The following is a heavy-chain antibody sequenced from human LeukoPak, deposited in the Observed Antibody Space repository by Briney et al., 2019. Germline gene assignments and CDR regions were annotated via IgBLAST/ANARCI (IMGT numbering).Heavy chain of an antibody. CDR3: AKGMHSGPLDY. CDR2: ISYDGSNK. Sequence: GRSLRLSCAASGFTFSSYAMHWVRQAPGKGLEWVAVISYDGSNKYYADSVKGRFTISRDNSKNTLYLQMNSLRAEDTALYYCAKGMHSGPLDYWGQGTLVTASS. CDR1: GFTFSSYA. D-gene: IGHD1-14*01. J-gene: IGHJ4*02. V-gene: IGHV3-30-3*01.